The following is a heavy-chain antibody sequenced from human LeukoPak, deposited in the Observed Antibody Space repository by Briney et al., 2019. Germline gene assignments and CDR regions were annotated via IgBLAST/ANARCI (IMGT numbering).Heavy chain of an antibody. CDR1: GFTVSNNY. J-gene: IGHJ4*02. V-gene: IGHV3-66*01. Sequence: GGSLRLSCVVSGFTVSNNYMSWVRQAPGKGLEWVSVIYSGGSTYYADSVKGRFTISRDNSKNTLYLQMNSLRAEDTAVYCCANHLVTNWGQGTLVTVSS. CDR3: ANHLVTN. D-gene: IGHD2-21*02. CDR2: IYSGGST.